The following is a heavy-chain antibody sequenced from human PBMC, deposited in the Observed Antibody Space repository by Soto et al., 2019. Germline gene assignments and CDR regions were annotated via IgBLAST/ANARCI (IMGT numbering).Heavy chain of an antibody. V-gene: IGHV3-33*01. D-gene: IGHD4-17*01. J-gene: IGHJ4*02. CDR3: ARAFIDYGDSGGFDQ. CDR1: GFTFSRYA. CDR2: LWSDGSNV. Sequence: QVQLVESGGGVVQPGTSLRLSCATSGFTFSRYAMHWVRQAPGKGLEWVAILWSDGSNVHYGDSVKGRFTISRDNSKNTLYLQMNDLRVADTAVYSCARAFIDYGDSGGFDQWGQGTLVTVSS.